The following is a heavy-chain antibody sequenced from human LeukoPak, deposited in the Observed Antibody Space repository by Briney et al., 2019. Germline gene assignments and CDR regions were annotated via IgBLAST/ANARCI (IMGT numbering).Heavy chain of an antibody. Sequence: GGSLRLSCAASGLTFSNYWMSWVRQAPGKGLEWVASVKQDESEKYYVDSVKGRFTISRDKAKNLLYLQMNSLRAEDTAVYYCVRARYSSDSYYFDYWGQGTLVTVSS. V-gene: IGHV3-7*03. J-gene: IGHJ4*02. D-gene: IGHD5-18*01. CDR3: VRARYSSDSYYFDY. CDR2: VKQDESEK. CDR1: GLTFSNYW.